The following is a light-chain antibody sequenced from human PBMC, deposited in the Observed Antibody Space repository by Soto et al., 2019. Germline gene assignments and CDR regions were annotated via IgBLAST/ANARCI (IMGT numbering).Light chain of an antibody. CDR2: GAS. J-gene: IGKJ5*01. V-gene: IGKV3-20*01. Sequence: IVLTGSEGTLSLSPFARDTLSCMASQPVSRDYLAWYHQNPGQAPRLLIYGASSRATGIPDRFSGSGSGTGFTLTIGRLEPEDFAVYYCKQYGGSITCGKGQRREIK. CDR1: QPVSRDY. CDR3: KQYGGSIT.